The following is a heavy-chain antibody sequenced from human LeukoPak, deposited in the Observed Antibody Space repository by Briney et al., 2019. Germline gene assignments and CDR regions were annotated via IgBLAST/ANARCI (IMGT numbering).Heavy chain of an antibody. CDR3: AKEHDYTNAAPEWGFDS. J-gene: IGHJ4*02. V-gene: IGHV3-30*02. CDR2: IAHHGSNK. CDR1: GFTFSRNA. D-gene: IGHD2-2*02. Sequence: PGGSLRLSCAASGFTFSRNAIHWVRQGPGKGLEWVSYIAHHGSNKYYADSVKGRFTISRDNSKRTLYLQMNSLRAEDTAVYYCAKEHDYTNAAPEWGFDSWGQGTLVIVSS.